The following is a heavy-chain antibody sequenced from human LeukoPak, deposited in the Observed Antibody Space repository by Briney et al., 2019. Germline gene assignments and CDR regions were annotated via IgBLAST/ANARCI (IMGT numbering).Heavy chain of an antibody. J-gene: IGHJ4*02. Sequence: GGSLRLSCAASGFTFSDYSMNWVRQAPGKGLEWVSAITSSGTTYYADSVKGRFTISRDNSKSTIYLHMNNLRAEDTALYYCVRDGQAFNSNCDYFEYWGQGTPVTVSS. CDR1: GFTFSDYS. CDR3: VRDGQAFNSNCDYFEY. CDR2: ITSSGTT. V-gene: IGHV3-23*01. D-gene: IGHD1-1*01.